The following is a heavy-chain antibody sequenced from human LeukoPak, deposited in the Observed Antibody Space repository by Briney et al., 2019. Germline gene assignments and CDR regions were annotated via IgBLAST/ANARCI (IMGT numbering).Heavy chain of an antibody. CDR1: GYTFTSYA. CDR3: ARSVDFWSGYYTPLVV. Sequence: ASVKVSCKASGYTFTSYAMHWVRQAPGQRLEWMGWINAGNGNTKYSQKFQGRVTITRDTSASTAYKELSSLRSEDTAVYYCARSVDFWSGYYTPLVVWGQGTLVTVSS. V-gene: IGHV1-3*01. CDR2: INAGNGNT. J-gene: IGHJ4*02. D-gene: IGHD3-3*01.